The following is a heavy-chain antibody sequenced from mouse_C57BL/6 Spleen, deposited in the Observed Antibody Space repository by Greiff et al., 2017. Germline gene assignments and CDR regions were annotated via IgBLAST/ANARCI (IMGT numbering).Heavy chain of an antibody. Sequence: QVQLQQPGAELVKPGASVKMSCKASGYTFTSYWITWVKQRPGQGLEWIGDIYPGSGSTNYNEKFKGKAKLTVDTSSSTAYMQLSSLTSEDSAVYYCARSDYYDYEAWFAYWGQGTLVNVSA. D-gene: IGHD2-4*01. CDR2: IYPGSGST. V-gene: IGHV1-55*01. CDR3: ARSDYYDYEAWFAY. J-gene: IGHJ3*01. CDR1: GYTFTSYW.